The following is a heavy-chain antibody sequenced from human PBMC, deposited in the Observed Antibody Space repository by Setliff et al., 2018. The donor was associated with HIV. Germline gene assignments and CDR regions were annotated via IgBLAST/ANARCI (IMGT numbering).Heavy chain of an antibody. CDR3: AGDRTHSKVPRPYYYMDV. CDR2: IYTSGST. D-gene: IGHD6-13*01. J-gene: IGHJ6*03. V-gene: IGHV4-4*07. CDR1: GGSISSYY. Sequence: KPSETLSLTCTVSGGSISSYYWSWIRQPAGQGLEWIGRIYTSGSTNYNPSLKSRVTMSVDTSKNQFSLKLSSVTAADTAVYYCAGDRTHSKVPRPYYYMDVWGKGTTVTVSS.